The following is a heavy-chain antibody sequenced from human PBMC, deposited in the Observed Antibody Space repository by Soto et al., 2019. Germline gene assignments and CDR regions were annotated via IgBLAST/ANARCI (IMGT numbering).Heavy chain of an antibody. V-gene: IGHV1-69*13. CDR3: ARDRGPPLWFGESLNWFDP. Sequence: SVKVSCKASGGTFSSYAISWVRQAPGQGLEWMGAIIPIFGTANYAQKFQGRVTITADESTSTAYMDLRSLRSDDTAVYYCARDRGPPLWFGESLNWFDPWG. D-gene: IGHD3-10*01. J-gene: IGHJ5*02. CDR2: IIPIFGTA. CDR1: GGTFSSYA.